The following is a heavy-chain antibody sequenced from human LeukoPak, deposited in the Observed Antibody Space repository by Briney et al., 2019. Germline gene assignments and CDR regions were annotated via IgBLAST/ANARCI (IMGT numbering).Heavy chain of an antibody. CDR3: ARDWVQYDLPRYSDC. CDR2: LYSGGGT. J-gene: IGHJ4*02. Sequence: GGSLRLSCAASGFTVSSNYMSWVRHPPGQGLELVSCLYSGGGTYYADSVTGRFDISRDNSTTTLHLQMNSLRAEDTAVYYCARDWVQYDLPRYSDCWGQGALVTVSS. V-gene: IGHV3-66*01. CDR1: GFTVSSNY. D-gene: IGHD2-8*01.